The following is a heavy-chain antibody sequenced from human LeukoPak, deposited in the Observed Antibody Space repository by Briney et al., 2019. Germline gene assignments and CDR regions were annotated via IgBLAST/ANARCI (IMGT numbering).Heavy chain of an antibody. D-gene: IGHD6-13*01. CDR2: INHSGST. CDR3: ARPRVAAAKTPFDY. CDR1: GGSFSGYY. J-gene: IGHJ4*02. V-gene: IGHV4-34*01. Sequence: PSETLFLTCAVYGGSFSGYYWSWIRQPPGKGLEWIGEINHSGSTNYNPSLKSRVTISVDTSKNQFSLKLSPVTAADTAVYYCARPRVAAAKTPFDYWGQGTLVTVSS.